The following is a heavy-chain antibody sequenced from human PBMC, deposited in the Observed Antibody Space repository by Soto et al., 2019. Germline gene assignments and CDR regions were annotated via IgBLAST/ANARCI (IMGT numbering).Heavy chain of an antibody. J-gene: IGHJ6*02. Sequence: PRESLKNSCKGSGYSSTSYWIGWVRQMPGKGLEWMGIIYPGDSDTRYSPSFQGQVTISADKSISTAYLQWSSLKASDTAMYYCASTDSGYSYGADYYYYGMDVWGQGTTVTVSS. CDR3: ASTDSGYSYGADYYYYGMDV. V-gene: IGHV5-51*01. CDR1: GYSSTSYW. CDR2: IYPGDSDT. D-gene: IGHD5-18*01.